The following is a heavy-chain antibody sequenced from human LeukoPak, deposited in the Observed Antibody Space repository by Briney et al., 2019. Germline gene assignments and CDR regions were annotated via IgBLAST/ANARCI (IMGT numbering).Heavy chain of an antibody. CDR2: IWYDGSNK. J-gene: IGHJ4*02. D-gene: IGHD3-22*01. V-gene: IGHV3-33*08. Sequence: GGSLILSCAASGFAFNSYAMHWVRQAPGKGLEWVAGIWYDGSNKHYAESVKGRFSISRDNSKSTLYLQMNSLRAEDTAVYYCARARGVSTGYRPIDYWGQGTLVTVSS. CDR3: ARARGVSTGYRPIDY. CDR1: GFAFNSYA.